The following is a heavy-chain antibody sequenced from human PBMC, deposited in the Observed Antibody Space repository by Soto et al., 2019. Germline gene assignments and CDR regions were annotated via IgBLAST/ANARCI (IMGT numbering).Heavy chain of an antibody. CDR2: ISTYNGNT. J-gene: IGHJ4*02. CDR1: GYTFTTYA. CDR3: ARDPQYSTSSQVFDS. Sequence: QVQLVQSGAEVKKPGASVKVSCKASGYTFTTYAISGVRQAPGQGLEWMGRISTYNGNTKYAQKLQGRVTMTTDTSTSTAYMELRSLRSDDTAVYYCARDPQYSTSSQVFDSWGQGTLVTVSS. D-gene: IGHD6-6*01. V-gene: IGHV1-18*01.